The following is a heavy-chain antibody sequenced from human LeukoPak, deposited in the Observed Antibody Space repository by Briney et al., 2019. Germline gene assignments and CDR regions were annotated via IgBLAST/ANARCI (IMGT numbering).Heavy chain of an antibody. V-gene: IGHV1-18*01. CDR3: ARDKAVTTELTQYCHH. Sequence: GASVKVSCKASGYTFTNYGVSWVRQAPGQGLEWMGWISGYNGYTNYAQKFQFRVTMTTDTSTSTAYMELRSLTSDDTAVYYCARDKAVTTELTQYCHHWGQGTLVTVSS. J-gene: IGHJ1*01. D-gene: IGHD4-11*01. CDR1: GYTFTNYG. CDR2: ISGYNGYT.